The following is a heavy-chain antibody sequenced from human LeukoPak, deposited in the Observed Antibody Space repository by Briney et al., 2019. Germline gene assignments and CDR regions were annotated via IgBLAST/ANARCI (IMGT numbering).Heavy chain of an antibody. Sequence: GASLRLSCAASGFTFSNYAMSWVRQAPGKGLEWVSSISGSGGNTYYADSVKGRFTISRDNSKNTLDLQMNSLRVEDTAVYYCAKDRFGSGSTTDYWAREPWSPSPQ. D-gene: IGHD3-10*01. CDR3: AKDRFGSGSTTDY. CDR2: ISGSGGNT. CDR1: GFTFSNYA. V-gene: IGHV3-23*01. J-gene: IGHJ4*02.